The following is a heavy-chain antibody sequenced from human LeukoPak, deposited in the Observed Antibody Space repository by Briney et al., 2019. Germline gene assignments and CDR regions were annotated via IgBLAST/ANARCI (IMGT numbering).Heavy chain of an antibody. Sequence: GGSLRLACAVYGLTFSSASMRSVRQAPGKGLGCNSSISSSSSYIYYAGSVKGRFTISRDNAKNTLYLQMNSLRAEDTDVYYCARGEWFGDLLYFDYWGQGTLVTVSS. CDR1: GLTFSSAS. V-gene: IGHV3-23*01. CDR3: ARGEWFGDLLYFDY. J-gene: IGHJ4*02. D-gene: IGHD3-10*01. CDR2: ISSSSSYI.